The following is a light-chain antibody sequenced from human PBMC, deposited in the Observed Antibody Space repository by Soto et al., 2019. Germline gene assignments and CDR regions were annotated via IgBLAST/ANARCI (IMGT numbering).Light chain of an antibody. CDR3: HQRYNWPLT. Sequence: ETVLTQSPATLSLSPGEGDILSCRDSQSVSSHLAWYQQKPGQAPRLLIYDASNRATGIPARFSGSGSGTDFTLTISSLEPEDFAVYYCHQRYNWPLTFGGGTKVDIK. CDR2: DAS. CDR1: QSVSSH. J-gene: IGKJ4*01. V-gene: IGKV3-11*01.